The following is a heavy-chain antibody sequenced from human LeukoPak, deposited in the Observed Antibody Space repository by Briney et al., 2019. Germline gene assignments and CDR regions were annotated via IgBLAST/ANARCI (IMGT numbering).Heavy chain of an antibody. CDR3: ARGVEPLAANTLAY. D-gene: IGHD1-14*01. J-gene: IGHJ4*02. Sequence: GGSLRLSCAASVFTVITNVMTWVREAPGTGGEWGSVLYSDGNTKYADSVQGRFTISRDNYKNTLYLEMNSLSPDDTAVYYCARGVEPLAANTLAYWGQGTLVTVSS. CDR2: LYSDGNT. V-gene: IGHV3-53*01. CDR1: VFTVITNV.